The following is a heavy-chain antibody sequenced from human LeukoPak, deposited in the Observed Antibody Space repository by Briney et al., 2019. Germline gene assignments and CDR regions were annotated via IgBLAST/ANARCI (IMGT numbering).Heavy chain of an antibody. CDR3: ARGGGYSYGYPSYYYGMDV. V-gene: IGHV1-8*01. CDR1: GYTFTSYD. J-gene: IGHJ6*02. CDR2: MNPNSGNT. D-gene: IGHD5-18*01. Sequence: GASVTVSCTASGYTFTSYDINWVRQATGQGLEWMGWMNPNSGNTGYAQKFQGRVTMTRNTSISTAYMELSSLRSEDTAVYYCARGGGYSYGYPSYYYGMDVWGQGTTVTVSS.